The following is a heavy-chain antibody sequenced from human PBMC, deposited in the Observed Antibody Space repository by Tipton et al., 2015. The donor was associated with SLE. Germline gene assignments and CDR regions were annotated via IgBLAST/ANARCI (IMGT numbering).Heavy chain of an antibody. CDR2: IRYEGSDK. V-gene: IGHV3-30*02. J-gene: IGHJ6*02. CDR1: GFAFSDYY. CDR3: ARDRSTGHYHYGVDV. Sequence: SLRLSCAASGFAFSDYYMSWVRQAPGKGLEWVAFIRYEGSDKYYADSVKGRFTVSRENSKNQVHLEMNSLRTEDTAMYFCARDRSTGHYHYGVDVWGQGTTVTVSS.